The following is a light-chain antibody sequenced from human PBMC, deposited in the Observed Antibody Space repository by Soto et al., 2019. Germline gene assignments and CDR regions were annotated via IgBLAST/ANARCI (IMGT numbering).Light chain of an antibody. Sequence: DIQMTQSPSSVSVSVGDRVTITCRASQALSTWLAWYQQKPGQVANLLIYATSSLQSGVPSRFSGSGSGTDFTLTISSLQPEDLGTYYCQQANSFPITFGQGTRLEIK. CDR1: QALSTW. CDR2: ATS. J-gene: IGKJ5*01. V-gene: IGKV1-12*01. CDR3: QQANSFPIT.